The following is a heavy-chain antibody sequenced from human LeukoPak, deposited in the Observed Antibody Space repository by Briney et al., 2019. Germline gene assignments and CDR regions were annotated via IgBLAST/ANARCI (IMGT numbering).Heavy chain of an antibody. J-gene: IGHJ4*02. CDR1: GFTFSYFW. D-gene: IGHD4-17*01. Sequence: GESLRLSCAASGFTFSYFWMHWFRQTPGKGLVWVSCTNTDGSYSSYADSVEGRFTISRDNVRNTLYLQMSSLRAEDSAVYYCARDFDGPRASDYWGQGISVTVSS. CDR3: ARDFDGPRASDY. V-gene: IGHV3-74*01. CDR2: TNTDGSYS.